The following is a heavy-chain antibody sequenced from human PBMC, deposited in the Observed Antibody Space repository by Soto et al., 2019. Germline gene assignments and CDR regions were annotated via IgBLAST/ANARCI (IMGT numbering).Heavy chain of an antibody. J-gene: IGHJ4*02. D-gene: IGHD2-2*03. CDR1: GGSISSSSYY. CDR3: AREGNLGRWIQPLDS. Sequence: SETLSLTCTVSGGSISSSSYYWGWIRQPPGKGLEWIGYIYYSGSTKYSPSLKSRVTMSVDTSKNHFSLKLISVTTADTAVYFCAREGNLGRWIQPLDSWGQGTLVTVSS. V-gene: IGHV4-39*07. CDR2: IYYSGST.